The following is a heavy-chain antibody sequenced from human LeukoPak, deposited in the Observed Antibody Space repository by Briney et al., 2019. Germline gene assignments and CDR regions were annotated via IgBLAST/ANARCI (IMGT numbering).Heavy chain of an antibody. V-gene: IGHV1-69*05. J-gene: IGHJ5*02. CDR1: GGTFSSYA. D-gene: IGHD6-13*01. CDR2: IIPIFGTA. Sequence: ASVKVSCKASGGTFSSYAISWVRQAPGQGLEWMGRIIPIFGTANYAQKFQGRVTITTDESTSTAYMELSSLRSEDAAVYYCARDPNHIAANWFDPWGQGTLVTVSS. CDR3: ARDPNHIAANWFDP.